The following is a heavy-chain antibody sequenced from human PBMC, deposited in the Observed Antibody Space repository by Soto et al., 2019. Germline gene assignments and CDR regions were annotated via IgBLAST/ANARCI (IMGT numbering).Heavy chain of an antibody. D-gene: IGHD3-22*01. Sequence: ASVQVACKASGYTFPSYGVIWVRQAPGQGLEWMGWISAYNGNTNYAQKFQGRVTITRDTSASTAYMELSSLRSEDTAVYYCARALIVGTLRFDPWGQGTLVTVSS. J-gene: IGHJ5*02. CDR3: ARALIVGTLRFDP. V-gene: IGHV1-18*01. CDR2: ISAYNGNT. CDR1: GYTFPSYG.